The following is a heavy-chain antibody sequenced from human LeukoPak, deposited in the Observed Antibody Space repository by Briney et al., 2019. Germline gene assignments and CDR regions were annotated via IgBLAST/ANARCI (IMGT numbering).Heavy chain of an antibody. V-gene: IGHV4-34*01. J-gene: IGHJ4*02. D-gene: IGHD6-19*01. CDR3: ARTEGWSPYYFDY. Sequence: SETLSLTCAVYGGSFSGYYWSWIRQPPGKGLEWIGEINHSGSTNYNPSLKSRVTISVDTSKNQFSLRLSSVTAADTAVYYCARTEGWSPYYFDYWGQGTLVTVSS. CDR1: GGSFSGYY. CDR2: INHSGST.